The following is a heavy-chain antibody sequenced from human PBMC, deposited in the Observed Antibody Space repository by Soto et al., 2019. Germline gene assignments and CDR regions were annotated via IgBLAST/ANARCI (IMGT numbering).Heavy chain of an antibody. Sequence: QVQLVQSVAEVKKPGSSVKVSCKASGGTFSSYTISWVRQAPGQGLEWMGRIIPILGIANYAQKFQGRVTITADKSTSTAYMGLSRLRSEDTAVYYCACRDSTHLKVVVPAANYYYYMDVWGKGTTVTVS. CDR2: IIPILGIA. V-gene: IGHV1-69*02. CDR3: ACRDSTHLKVVVPAANYYYYMDV. CDR1: GGTFSSYT. J-gene: IGHJ6*03. D-gene: IGHD2-2*01.